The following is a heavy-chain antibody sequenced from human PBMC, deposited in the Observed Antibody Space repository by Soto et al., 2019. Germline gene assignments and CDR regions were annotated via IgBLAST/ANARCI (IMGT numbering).Heavy chain of an antibody. CDR1: GYIFVNYG. CDR2: ISPYTGNT. D-gene: IGHD3-16*01. CDR3: VMVDNYVTPTPQDV. Sequence: QVQLVQSGDEVKKPGASVKVSCKASGYIFVNYGIAWVRQAPRQGLEGMGWISPYTGNTHSASKVQGRLTMTTDTSTSTDYMDLGSLTSDDTAVYYCVMVDNYVTPTPQDVWGQGTTVTVSS. V-gene: IGHV1-18*01. J-gene: IGHJ6*02.